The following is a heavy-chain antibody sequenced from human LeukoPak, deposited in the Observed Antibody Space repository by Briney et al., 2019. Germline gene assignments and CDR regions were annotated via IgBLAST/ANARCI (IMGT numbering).Heavy chain of an antibody. V-gene: IGHV1-2*02. CDR1: GYTFTSYG. CDR2: INVNSGGT. D-gene: IGHD3-9*01. Sequence: ASVTVSCKASGYTFTSYGISWVRQAPGQGLEWMGWINVNSGGTNYAQKFYARVTMTRDTSISTAYMELSRLRSDDTAVFYCARSPHILTGENFDFWGQGTLVTVSS. J-gene: IGHJ4*02. CDR3: ARSPHILTGENFDF.